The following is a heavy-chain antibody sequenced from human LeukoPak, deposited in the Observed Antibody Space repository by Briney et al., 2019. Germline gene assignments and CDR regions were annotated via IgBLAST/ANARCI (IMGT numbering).Heavy chain of an antibody. J-gene: IGHJ4*02. Sequence: TSETLSLTCSVSGGSITTGDYSWNWIRQPPGQGLEWIGYFYHGGTTYYNPSLKGRVTISVDRSKNQFSLRLSSVTAADTAVYYCARAKGYYGSGIPYFDYWGQGTLVTVSS. V-gene: IGHV4-30-2*01. D-gene: IGHD3-10*01. CDR3: ARAKGYYGSGIPYFDY. CDR2: FYHGGTT. CDR1: GGSITTGDYS.